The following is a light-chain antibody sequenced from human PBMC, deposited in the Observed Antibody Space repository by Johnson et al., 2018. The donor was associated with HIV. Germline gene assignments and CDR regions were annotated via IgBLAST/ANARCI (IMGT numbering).Light chain of an antibody. CDR3: GTWDSSLLYV. Sequence: QSVLTQSPSVSAAPGQKVTISCSGSSSNIGNNYVSWYQQLPGTAPKLIMYDNNKRPSGIPDRFSGSKSGTSATLGITGLQTGDEADYYCGTWDSSLLYVFGTGTKITVL. CDR2: DNN. CDR1: SSNIGNNY. J-gene: IGLJ1*01. V-gene: IGLV1-51*01.